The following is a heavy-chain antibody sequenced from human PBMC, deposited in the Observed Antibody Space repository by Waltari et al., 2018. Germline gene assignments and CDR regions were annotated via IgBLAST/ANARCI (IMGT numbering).Heavy chain of an antibody. CDR2: IDHSGNT. D-gene: IGHD3-22*01. J-gene: IGHJ4*02. CDR3: ARGPYYFDDSGSFFY. V-gene: IGHV4-34*01. CDR1: GGSFCGYN. Sequence: QVQVQQWGAGVFKPSGTLSLTCAVYGGSFCGYNWSWIRQSPGKGLGWLGEIDHSGNTNYNPSLKSRVTISVDTSKNQFSLKLSSVTAADTAIYYCARGPYYFDDSGSFFYWGQGNLITVSS.